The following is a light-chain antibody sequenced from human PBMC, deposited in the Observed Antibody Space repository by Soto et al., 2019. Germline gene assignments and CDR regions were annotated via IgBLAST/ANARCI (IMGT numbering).Light chain of an antibody. CDR1: SSDVGGYNY. CDR2: DVF. CDR3: CSDADIVL. Sequence: QSALTQPRSVSGSPGQSVTISCTGTSSDVGGYNYVSWYQQLPGKAPKLMIYDVFKRPSGVPDRFSGSKSGNTASLTISGLQTGDEADYYCCSDADIVLFGGGTKVTVL. V-gene: IGLV2-11*01. J-gene: IGLJ2*01.